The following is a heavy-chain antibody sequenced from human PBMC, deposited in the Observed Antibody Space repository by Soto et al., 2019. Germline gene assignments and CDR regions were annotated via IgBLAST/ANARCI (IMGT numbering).Heavy chain of an antibody. D-gene: IGHD3-22*01. J-gene: IGHJ5*02. CDR2: IYPGDSGT. Sequence: PGESLKISCKGSGYSLTSYWIGWVRQMPGKGLEWMGIIYPGDSGTRYSPSFQGQVTISADKSISTAYLQWSSLKASDTAMYYCARFTYDYDTSGYYPKWFDPWGQGTLVTVSS. CDR1: GYSLTSYW. V-gene: IGHV5-51*01. CDR3: ARFTYDYDTSGYYPKWFDP.